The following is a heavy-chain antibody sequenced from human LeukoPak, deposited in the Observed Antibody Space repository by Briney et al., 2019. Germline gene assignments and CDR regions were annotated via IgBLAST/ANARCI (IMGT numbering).Heavy chain of an antibody. CDR1: GFTFSSYW. CDR2: INTDGSST. Sequence: PGGSLRLSCAASGFTFSSYWMHWVRQAPGKGLVWVSRINTDGSSTSYADSVKGRFTISRDNAKNPLYLQMNSLRAEDTAVYYCARDFRSSSGLNAFDIWAKGQWSPSLQ. V-gene: IGHV3-74*01. D-gene: IGHD3-22*01. J-gene: IGHJ3*02. CDR3: ARDFRSSSGLNAFDI.